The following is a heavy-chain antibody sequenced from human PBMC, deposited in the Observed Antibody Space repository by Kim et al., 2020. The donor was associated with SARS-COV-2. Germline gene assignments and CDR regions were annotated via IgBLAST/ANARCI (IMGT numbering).Heavy chain of an antibody. J-gene: IGHJ5*02. CDR1: GFTFSSYA. CDR2: IWYDGSKK. Sequence: GGSLRLSCAASGFTFSSYAMHWVRQAPGKGLEWVAVIWYDGSKKYYADSVKGRFTISRDNSKNTLYLQMNSLRAEDTAVYYCAKDGPRITMVWGATDHNWFDPSGEGTLVTVSS. D-gene: IGHD3-10*01. CDR3: AKDGPRITMVWGATDHNWFDP. V-gene: IGHV3-33*06.